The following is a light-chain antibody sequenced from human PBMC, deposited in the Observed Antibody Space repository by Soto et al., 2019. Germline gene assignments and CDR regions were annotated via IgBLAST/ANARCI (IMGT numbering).Light chain of an antibody. CDR3: QQYNNWTPYT. CDR2: GAS. Sequence: EIVITQFPAPPSVSPGERATLSCRASQRVWSNLAWYQQEPGQAPKLLIYGASTRAIGSPARFSCSGSGTEIALTISSRQPQDVAVSYCQQYNNWTPYTFGHGTQLEIK. V-gene: IGKV3-15*01. J-gene: IGKJ2*01. CDR1: QRVWSN.